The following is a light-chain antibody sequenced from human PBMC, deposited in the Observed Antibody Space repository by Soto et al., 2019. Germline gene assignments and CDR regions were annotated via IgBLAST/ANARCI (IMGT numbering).Light chain of an antibody. V-gene: IGKV1-33*01. CDR1: QDISNY. CDR3: QQYDNPTIT. Sequence: DIQMTQSPSSLSASVGDRVTITCQASQDISNYLTWYQQKPGKAPKLLIYDASNLETGVPSRFSGSGSGTDFTFTISSLQPEDIATYYCQQYDNPTITFGQGTRLEIK. J-gene: IGKJ5*01. CDR2: DAS.